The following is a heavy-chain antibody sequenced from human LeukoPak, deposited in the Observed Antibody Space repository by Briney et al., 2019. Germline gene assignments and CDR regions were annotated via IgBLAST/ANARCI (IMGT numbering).Heavy chain of an antibody. Sequence: GGSLRLSCAASGFTFSSYAMHWVRQAPGKGLEWVAVISYDGSNKYYADSVKGRFTISRDNPKNTPYLQMNSLRAEDTAVYYCARYFDWFYAFDIWGQGTMVTVSS. J-gene: IGHJ3*02. D-gene: IGHD3-9*01. CDR1: GFTFSSYA. CDR2: ISYDGSNK. V-gene: IGHV3-30-3*01. CDR3: ARYFDWFYAFDI.